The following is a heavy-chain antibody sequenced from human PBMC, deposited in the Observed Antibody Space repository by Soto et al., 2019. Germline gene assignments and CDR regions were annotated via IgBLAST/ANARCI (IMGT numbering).Heavy chain of an antibody. CDR2: IYYSGST. CDR3: ARDLRGWQKGGFDY. CDR1: GGSISSGDYY. D-gene: IGHD6-19*01. V-gene: IGHV4-30-4*01. J-gene: IGHJ4*02. Sequence: QVQLQESGPGLVKPSQTLSLTCTVSGGSISSGDYYWSWIRQPPGKGLEWIGYIYYSGSTYYNPYLKSRVTISVDTWKNKFSLKLSSVTAADTAVYYCARDLRGWQKGGFDYWGQGTLVTVSS.